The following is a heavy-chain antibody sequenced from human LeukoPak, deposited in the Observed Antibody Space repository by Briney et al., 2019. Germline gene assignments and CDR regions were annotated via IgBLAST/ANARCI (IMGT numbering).Heavy chain of an antibody. Sequence: GASVKVSSTPSGDTFTADNIHWGRHAPGQGVGGMGWMNPNSGDTNYAQNFQGRVTITRDASISTAYMELSSLRSDDTAVYFYLRGGGRSYCDYWGQGTPVTVSS. J-gene: IGHJ4*02. CDR3: LRGGGRSYCDY. CDR2: MNPNSGDT. CDR1: GDTFTADN. D-gene: IGHD2-15*01. V-gene: IGHV1-2*02.